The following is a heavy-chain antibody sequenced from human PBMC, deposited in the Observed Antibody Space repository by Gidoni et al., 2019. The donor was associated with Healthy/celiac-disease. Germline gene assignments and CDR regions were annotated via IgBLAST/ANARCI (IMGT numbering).Heavy chain of an antibody. CDR3: TPDTFYMKGFDP. CDR2: IKSYIDGGAT. J-gene: IGHJ5*02. Sequence: EVQLVESGGGLVKPGGSVRRSCAASGFTSGFMVSNAWMYGVRQAPGKGLAWVGRIKSYIDGGATAYAAPVKGRFTITRDDSKSTVDLQMNSLNPEDTAVYYCTPDTFYMKGFDPWGQGPLVTVSS. V-gene: IGHV3-15*01. CDR1: GFTSGFMVSNAW. D-gene: IGHD4-4*01.